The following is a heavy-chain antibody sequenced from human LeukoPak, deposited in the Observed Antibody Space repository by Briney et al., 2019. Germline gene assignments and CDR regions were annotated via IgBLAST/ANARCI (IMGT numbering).Heavy chain of an antibody. J-gene: IGHJ5*02. D-gene: IGHD6-13*01. CDR1: GGSISSSSYY. Sequence: SETLSLTCTVSGGSISSSSYYWGWIRQPPGKGLEWIGGIYYSGSTYYNPSLKSRVTISVDTSKNQFSLKLSSVTAADTAVYYCARAAAVWFDPWGQGTLVTVSS. CDR3: ARAAAVWFDP. V-gene: IGHV4-39*01. CDR2: IYYSGST.